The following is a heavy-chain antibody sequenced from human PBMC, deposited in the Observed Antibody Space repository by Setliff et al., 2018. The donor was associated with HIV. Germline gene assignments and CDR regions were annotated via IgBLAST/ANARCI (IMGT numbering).Heavy chain of an antibody. Sequence: GASVKVSCKASGYTFTSYYMHWVRQAPGQGLEWMGIINPSGGSTSYAQKFQGRVTMTRDTSTSTVYMELSSLRSEDTAVYYCARDLPSLVGAIHDAFDIWGQGTMVTVSS. J-gene: IGHJ3*02. CDR3: ARDLPSLVGAIHDAFDI. CDR2: INPSGGST. D-gene: IGHD1-26*01. CDR1: GYTFTSYY. V-gene: IGHV1-46*01.